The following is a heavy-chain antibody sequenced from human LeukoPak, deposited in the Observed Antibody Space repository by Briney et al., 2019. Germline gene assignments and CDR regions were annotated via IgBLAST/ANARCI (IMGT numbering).Heavy chain of an antibody. J-gene: IGHJ3*02. V-gene: IGHV1-46*01. CDR3: ATDYYGSGSYSPQAFDI. D-gene: IGHD3-10*01. CDR2: INPSGGST. Sequence: ASVKVSRKASGYTFTSYYIHWVRQAPGQGLEWMGIINPSGGSTTYAQKFQGRVTMTEDTSTDTAYMELSSLRSEDTAVYFCATDYYGSGSYSPQAFDIWGQGTMVTVSS. CDR1: GYTFTSYY.